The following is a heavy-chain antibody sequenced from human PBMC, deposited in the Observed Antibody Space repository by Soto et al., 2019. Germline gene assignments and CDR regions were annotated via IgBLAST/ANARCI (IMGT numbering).Heavy chain of an antibody. V-gene: IGHV3-21*06. CDR3: ARDPSEGRVGNWFES. Sequence: EVQLVESGGGLVKPVGSLRLSCAASGFTFNRYGMNWLRQAPGKGLEWVASISSTTSYVYYADSVKGRFSTSRDNAKNILYLEMYALRTEDTAVYYCARDPSEGRVGNWFESWGQGTLVTVSS. D-gene: IGHD2-2*01. CDR2: ISSTTSYV. CDR1: GFTFNRYG. J-gene: IGHJ5*01.